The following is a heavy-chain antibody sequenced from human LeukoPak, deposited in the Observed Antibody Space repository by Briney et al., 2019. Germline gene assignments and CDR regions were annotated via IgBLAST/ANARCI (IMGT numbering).Heavy chain of an antibody. Sequence: GGSLRLSCVASQFSFSNNWMSWVRQAPGKGLGLVANIKQDGSDKYYADSVKGRFTISRDNARNSLYLQMNSLRAEDTAVYYCARGDCSGGSCYSISTGIDIWGQGTMVTVSS. D-gene: IGHD2-15*01. CDR2: IKQDGSDK. CDR3: ARGDCSGGSCYSISTGIDI. J-gene: IGHJ3*02. CDR1: QFSFSNNW. V-gene: IGHV3-7*01.